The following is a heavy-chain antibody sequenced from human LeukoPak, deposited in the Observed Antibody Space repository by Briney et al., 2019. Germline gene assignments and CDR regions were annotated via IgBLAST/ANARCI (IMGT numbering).Heavy chain of an antibody. CDR1: GFTFSNDR. CDR3: AGTWSFDY. Sequence: GGSLRLSCAVSGFTFSNDRMHWVRHAPGKGLLWVSRISGDGTTTNYADSVKGRFTISRDNAKNMLYLQMDSLRAEDTAVYYCAGTWSFDYWGQGTLVTVSS. D-gene: IGHD2-15*01. J-gene: IGHJ4*02. CDR2: ISGDGTTT. V-gene: IGHV3-74*01.